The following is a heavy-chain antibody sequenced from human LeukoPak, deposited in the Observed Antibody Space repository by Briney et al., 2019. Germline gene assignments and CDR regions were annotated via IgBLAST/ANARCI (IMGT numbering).Heavy chain of an antibody. CDR3: ARMSGIAAATYLDY. CDR1: GFTFSDYY. CDR2: ISSSSSYT. J-gene: IGHJ4*02. V-gene: IGHV3-11*03. D-gene: IGHD6-13*01. Sequence: PGGSLRLSCAASGFTFSDYYMSWIRQAPGKGLEWVSYISSSSSYTNYADSVKGRFTISRDNAKNSLYLQMNSLRAEDTAVYYCARMSGIAAATYLDYWGQGTLVTVSS.